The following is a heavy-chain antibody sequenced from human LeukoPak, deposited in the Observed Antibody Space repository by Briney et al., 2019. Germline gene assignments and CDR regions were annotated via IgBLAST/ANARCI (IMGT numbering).Heavy chain of an antibody. Sequence: PSETLSLTCTVSGGSISSYYWSWIRQPPGKGLEWIGYIYYSGSTNYNPSLKSRVTISVDTSKNQFSLKLSSVTAADTAVYYCAREGSGSIGYFDYWGQGTLVTVSS. CDR1: GGSISSYY. J-gene: IGHJ4*02. CDR3: AREGSGSIGYFDY. V-gene: IGHV4-59*01. D-gene: IGHD3-3*01. CDR2: IYYSGST.